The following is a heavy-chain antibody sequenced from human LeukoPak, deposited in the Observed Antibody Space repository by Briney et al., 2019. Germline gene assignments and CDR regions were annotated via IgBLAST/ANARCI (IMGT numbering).Heavy chain of an antibody. J-gene: IGHJ6*02. CDR2: VNWDGGST. CDR3: AKGDYWSGYAGYYYGMDV. Sequence: GGSLRLSCAASGFTFDDYAMIWVRQAPGKGLEWVSLVNWDGGSTSYADSVKGRFTVSRDNNKNVLYLQMNSLRTEDTALYYCAKGDYWSGYAGYYYGMDVWGQGTTVTVSS. D-gene: IGHD3-3*01. CDR1: GFTFDDYA. V-gene: IGHV3-43*01.